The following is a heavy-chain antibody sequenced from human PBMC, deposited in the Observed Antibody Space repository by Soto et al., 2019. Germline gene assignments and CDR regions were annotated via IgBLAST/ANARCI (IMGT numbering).Heavy chain of an antibody. J-gene: IGHJ4*02. CDR2: INHLGNT. CDR3: ARPYYHNSSGYYGDY. CDR1: GGSFSGYY. D-gene: IGHD3-22*01. Sequence: QVQLQQWGAGLLKPSETLSLTCAVYGGSFSGYYWSWIRQSPGKGLEWIGEINHLGNTNYNPSLKRRVTISVDTSNNHFSLKLSSVTAADTAVYYCARPYYHNSSGYYGDYWGQGTLVTVSS. V-gene: IGHV4-34*01.